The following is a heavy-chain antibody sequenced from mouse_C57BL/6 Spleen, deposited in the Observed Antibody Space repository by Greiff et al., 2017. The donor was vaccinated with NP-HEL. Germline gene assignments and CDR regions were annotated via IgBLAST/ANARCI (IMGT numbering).Heavy chain of an antibody. D-gene: IGHD2-4*01. Sequence: QVQLQQPGAELVKPGASVKLSCKASGYTFTSYWMHWVKQRPGQGLEWIGMIHPNSGSTNYNEKFKSKATLTVDKSSTTAYMQLSSLTSEASAVYFCSRSSYDYVGYWGQGTTLTVSS. CDR3: SRSSYDYVGY. CDR1: GYTFTSYW. J-gene: IGHJ2*01. V-gene: IGHV1-64*01. CDR2: IHPNSGST.